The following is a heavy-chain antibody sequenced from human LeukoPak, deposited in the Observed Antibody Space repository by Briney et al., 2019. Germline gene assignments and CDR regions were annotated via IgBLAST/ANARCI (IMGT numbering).Heavy chain of an antibody. Sequence: GGSLRLSCTASGFIFGDYAMSWVRQAPGKGLDWVGFIRSKLYGGTTQYAASVKGRFTISRDDSKSIAYLQMNSLKTEDTAVYYCTRLFSESSSWALDYWGQGSLVTVSS. V-gene: IGHV3-49*04. CDR3: TRLFSESSSWALDY. D-gene: IGHD6-13*01. CDR2: IRSKLYGGTT. J-gene: IGHJ4*02. CDR1: GFIFGDYA.